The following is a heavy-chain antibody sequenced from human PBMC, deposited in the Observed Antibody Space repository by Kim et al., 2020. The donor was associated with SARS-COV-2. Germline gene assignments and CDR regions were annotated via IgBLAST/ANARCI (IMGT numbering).Heavy chain of an antibody. V-gene: IGHV3-15*01. CDR1: GFTFSNAW. J-gene: IGHJ6*02. Sequence: LSLTCAASGFTFSNAWMSWVRQAPGKGLEWVGRIKSKTDGGTTDYAAPVKGRFTISRDDSKNTLYLQMNSLKTEDTAVYYCTTQHGYYYYGMDVWGQGTTVTVSS. D-gene: IGHD2-2*01. CDR3: TTQHGYYYYGMDV. CDR2: IKSKTDGGTT.